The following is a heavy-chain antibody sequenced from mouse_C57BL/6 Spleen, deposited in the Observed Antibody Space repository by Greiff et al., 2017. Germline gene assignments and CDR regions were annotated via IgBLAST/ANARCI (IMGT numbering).Heavy chain of an antibody. CDR2: INPSSGYT. CDR3: ASEGSDYFDY. D-gene: IGHD1-1*01. J-gene: IGHJ2*01. Sequence: VQLQQSGAELAKPGASVKLSCKASGYTFTSYWMHWVNQRPGQGLEWIGYINPSSGYTKYNQKFKDKATLTADKSSITAYMQLRSLTYEDSAVYYCASEGSDYFDYWGQGTTLTVSS. CDR1: GYTFTSYW. V-gene: IGHV1-7*01.